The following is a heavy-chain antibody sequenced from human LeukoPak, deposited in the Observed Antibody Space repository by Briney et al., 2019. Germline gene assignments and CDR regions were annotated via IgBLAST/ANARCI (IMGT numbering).Heavy chain of an antibody. D-gene: IGHD3-10*01. Sequence: ASVKVSCKTSGFTFFGSAVQWVRQARGQRLEWIGWIVVGTGKTNYAQKFQDRVTITRDMSTSTAYMELSSLRSEDTAVYYCAADLGITMSRGVLGVMDVWGKGTTVTVSS. CDR1: GFTFFGSA. CDR3: AADLGITMSRGVLGVMDV. J-gene: IGHJ6*03. V-gene: IGHV1-58*01. CDR2: IVVGTGKT.